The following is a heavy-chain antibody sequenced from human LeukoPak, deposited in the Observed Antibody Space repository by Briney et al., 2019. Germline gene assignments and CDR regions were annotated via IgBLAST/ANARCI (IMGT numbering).Heavy chain of an antibody. J-gene: IGHJ4*02. CDR1: EFSVGSNY. CDR3: AKGVNTPDF. CDR2: IYSGGST. V-gene: IGHV3-66*01. D-gene: IGHD5/OR15-5a*01. Sequence: GGSLRLSCAASEFSVGSNYMTWVRQAPGKGLEWVSLIYSGGSTYYADSVKGRFTISRDNSKNTLYLQMISLRAEDTAVYYCAKGVNTPDFWGQGTLVTVSS.